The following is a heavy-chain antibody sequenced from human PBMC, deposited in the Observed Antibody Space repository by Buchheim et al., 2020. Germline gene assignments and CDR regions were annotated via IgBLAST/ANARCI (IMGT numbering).Heavy chain of an antibody. J-gene: IGHJ4*02. CDR3: ASLYYYDSSGYYNPYYFDY. D-gene: IGHD3-22*01. Sequence: QLQLQESGPGLVKPSETLSITCTVSGGSISSSSYYWCWIRQPPGKGLEWIGSIYYSGSTYYNPSLNSRVTISVDTSKNQFSLKLSAVTAADTAVYYCASLYYYDSSGYYNPYYFDYWGQGTL. V-gene: IGHV4-39*07. CDR1: GGSISSSSYY. CDR2: IYYSGST.